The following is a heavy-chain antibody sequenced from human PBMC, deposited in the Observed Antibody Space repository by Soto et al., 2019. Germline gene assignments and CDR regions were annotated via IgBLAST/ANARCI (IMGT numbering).Heavy chain of an antibody. D-gene: IGHD3-22*01. V-gene: IGHV3-23*01. J-gene: IGHJ4*02. CDR3: AKGPYYSDSSGRPNGYFDY. CDR1: GFTFSSYA. Sequence: EVQLLESGGGLVQPGGSLRLSCAASGFTFSSYAMNWVRQAPGKGLEWVSTISGSGGDTYYADSVKGRFTISRDNSKNTQYLQMDSLRAEDTAVYSCAKGPYYSDSSGRPNGYFDYWGQGTLVTVSS. CDR2: ISGSGGDT.